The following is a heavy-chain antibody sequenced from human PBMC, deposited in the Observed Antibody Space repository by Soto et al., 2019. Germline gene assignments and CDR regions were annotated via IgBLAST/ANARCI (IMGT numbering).Heavy chain of an antibody. J-gene: IGHJ6*02. CDR1: GFTFSSYG. CDR3: AKDLVVVPAAMVVSYYYGMDV. V-gene: IGHV3-30*18. Sequence: PGGSLRLSCAASGFTFSSYGMHWVRQAPGKGLEWVAVISYDGSNKYYADSVKGRFTISRDNSKNTLYLQMNSLRAEDTAVYYCAKDLVVVPAAMVVSYYYGMDVWGQGTTVTVSS. CDR2: ISYDGSNK. D-gene: IGHD2-2*01.